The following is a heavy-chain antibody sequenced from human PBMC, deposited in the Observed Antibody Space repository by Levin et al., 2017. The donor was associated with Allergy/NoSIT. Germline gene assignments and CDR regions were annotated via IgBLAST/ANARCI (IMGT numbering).Heavy chain of an antibody. V-gene: IGHV3-30*04. D-gene: IGHD3-22*01. CDR2: ISYDGSNK. CDR3: ARDHYYDSSGYQYVREYYFDY. J-gene: IGHJ4*02. Sequence: GGSLRLSCAASGFTFSSYAMHWVRQAPGKGLEWVAVISYDGSNKYYADSVKGRFTISRDNSKNTLYLQMNSLRAEDTAVYYCARDHYYDSSGYQYVREYYFDYWGQGTLVTVSS. CDR1: GFTFSSYA.